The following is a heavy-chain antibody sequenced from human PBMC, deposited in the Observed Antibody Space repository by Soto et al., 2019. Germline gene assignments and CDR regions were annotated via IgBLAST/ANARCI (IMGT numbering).Heavy chain of an antibody. J-gene: IGHJ6*02. D-gene: IGHD2-15*01. CDR3: ARVPPYCSGGSCYTDNYYYYGMDV. CDR1: GGTFSSYA. V-gene: IGHV1-69*13. CDR2: IIPIFGTA. Sequence: ASVKVSCKASGGTFSSYAISWVRQAPGQGLEWMGGIIPIFGTANYAQKFQGRVTITADESTSTAYMELSSLRSEETAVYYCARVPPYCSGGSCYTDNYYYYGMDVWGQGTTVTVSS.